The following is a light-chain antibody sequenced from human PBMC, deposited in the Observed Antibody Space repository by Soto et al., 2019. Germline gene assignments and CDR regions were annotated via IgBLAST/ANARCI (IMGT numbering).Light chain of an antibody. CDR2: GNN. V-gene: IGLV1-51*01. J-gene: IGLJ2*01. Sequence: QSVLTQSPSVSAAPAQKVTISCSGSSSNIGNNYVSWYQQFPGTAPKLLVYGNNGRPSGIPDRFSASKSGTSASLDITGLQTGDEANYYCGTWDSSLSAVVFGGGTKLTVL. CDR1: SSNIGNNY. CDR3: GTWDSSLSAVV.